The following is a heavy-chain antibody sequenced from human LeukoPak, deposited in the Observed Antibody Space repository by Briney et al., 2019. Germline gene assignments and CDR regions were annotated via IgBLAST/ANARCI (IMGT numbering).Heavy chain of an antibody. V-gene: IGHV3-66*01. D-gene: IGHD3-16*02. CDR1: GFTVSSNY. CDR3: ARDAYDYVWGSYRSRGAFDI. Sequence: GGSLRLSCAASGFTVSSNYMSWVRQAPGKGLEGVSVIYSGGSTYYADSVKGRFTISRDNSKNTLYLQMNSLRAEDTAVYYCARDAYDYVWGSYRSRGAFDIWGQGTMVTVSS. CDR2: IYSGGST. J-gene: IGHJ3*02.